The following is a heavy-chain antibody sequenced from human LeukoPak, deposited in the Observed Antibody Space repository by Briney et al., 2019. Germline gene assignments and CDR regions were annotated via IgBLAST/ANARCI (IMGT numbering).Heavy chain of an antibody. CDR1: GYTFISYG. CDR2: ISSHNGYT. D-gene: IGHD6-19*01. Sequence: ASVKVSCKASGYTFISYGISWVRQAPGQGLEWMGWISSHNGYTKYAQKFQGRVTMTTDTSMSTAYMELGSLRSDDTAVYYCARRRAVAGANWFDPWGQGTLVTVSS. V-gene: IGHV1-18*01. CDR3: ARRRAVAGANWFDP. J-gene: IGHJ5*02.